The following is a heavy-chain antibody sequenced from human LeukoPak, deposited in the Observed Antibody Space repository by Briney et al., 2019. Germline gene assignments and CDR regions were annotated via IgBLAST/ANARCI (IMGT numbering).Heavy chain of an antibody. Sequence: PGGSLRLSCAVSGFTFRSYTMNWIRQVPGKGLEWVSYIGGSGSPIYYADSVKGRFTISRDNAKNSLYLQMNSLRAEDTAVYYCARARDYSFDYWGQGNLVTVSS. CDR1: GFTFRSYT. D-gene: IGHD4-11*01. V-gene: IGHV3-48*01. J-gene: IGHJ4*02. CDR2: IGGSGSPI. CDR3: ARARDYSFDY.